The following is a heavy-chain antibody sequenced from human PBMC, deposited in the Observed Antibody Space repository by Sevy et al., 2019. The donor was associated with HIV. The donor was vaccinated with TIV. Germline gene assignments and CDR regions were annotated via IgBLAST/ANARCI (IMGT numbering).Heavy chain of an antibody. J-gene: IGHJ6*02. D-gene: IGHD6-13*01. CDR3: ARARSSIRNGMDV. Sequence: GGSLRLSCAASGFTFSRHWMHWVRQVPEKGLVWVSRLNEDGSSTNYADSVKGRFTISRDNVKNMLYLQMNSLRAEDTAVYYCARARSSIRNGMDVWGQGTTVTVSS. CDR1: GFTFSRHW. CDR2: LNEDGSST. V-gene: IGHV3-74*01.